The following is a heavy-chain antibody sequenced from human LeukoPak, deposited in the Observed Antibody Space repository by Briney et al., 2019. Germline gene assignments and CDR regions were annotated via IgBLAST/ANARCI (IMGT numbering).Heavy chain of an antibody. CDR3: ARERYCSSTSCLWTIYYYYGMDV. Sequence: ASVKVSCKASGYTFTSYGISWVRQAPGQGLEWMGWISAYNGNTNYAQKLQGRVTMTTDTSTSTAYMELRSLRSDDTAVYYCARERYCSSTSCLWTIYYYYGMDVWGQGTTVTVSS. CDR1: GYTFTSYG. J-gene: IGHJ6*02. V-gene: IGHV1-18*01. D-gene: IGHD2-2*01. CDR2: ISAYNGNT.